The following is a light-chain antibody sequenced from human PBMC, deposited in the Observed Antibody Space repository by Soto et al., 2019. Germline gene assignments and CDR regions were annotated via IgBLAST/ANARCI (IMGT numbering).Light chain of an antibody. CDR1: QGISNY. CDR3: QKYNSAPWT. CDR2: AAS. Sequence: DIKMTQSPSSLSASVGDRVTITCRASQGISNYLAWYQQKPGKVPKLLIYAASTLQSGVPSRFSGSGSGTDFTLTISSLQPEDVATYYCQKYNSAPWTFVQGTKVEIK. J-gene: IGKJ1*01. V-gene: IGKV1-27*01.